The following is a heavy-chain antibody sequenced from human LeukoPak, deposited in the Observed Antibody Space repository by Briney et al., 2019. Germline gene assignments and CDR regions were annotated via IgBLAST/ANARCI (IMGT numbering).Heavy chain of an antibody. Sequence: KVSCKASGYTFTNYWLGWVRQMPGRGLEWVGIIYPADSDTRYSPSFQGHVTISADKSITTAYLQWSSLQASDTAMYYCASQIYSSSSFDYWGQGTLVTVSS. CDR2: IYPADSDT. CDR3: ASQIYSSSSFDY. J-gene: IGHJ4*02. CDR1: GYTFTNYW. V-gene: IGHV5-51*01. D-gene: IGHD6-6*01.